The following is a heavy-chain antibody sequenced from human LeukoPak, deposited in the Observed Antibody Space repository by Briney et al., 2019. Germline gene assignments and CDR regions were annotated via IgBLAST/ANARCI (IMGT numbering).Heavy chain of an antibody. V-gene: IGHV3-48*03. CDR1: GFTFSSYE. CDR2: ISSSGSTI. Sequence: GGSLRLSCAASGFTFSSYEMNWVRQAPGKGLEWVSYISSSGSTIYYADSVKGRFTISRDNAKNSLYLQMNSLRAEDTAVYYCARSALLWFGELLAPYFDYWGQGTLVTVSS. CDR3: ARSALLWFGELLAPYFDY. J-gene: IGHJ4*02. D-gene: IGHD3-10*01.